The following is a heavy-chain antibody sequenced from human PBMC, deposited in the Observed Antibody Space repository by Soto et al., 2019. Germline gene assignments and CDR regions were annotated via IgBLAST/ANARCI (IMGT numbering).Heavy chain of an antibody. Sequence: ASVKVSCNASGYNFVPYGVNWVRQAPGQGLEWMGWISPWKGNTNYAQSFQGRDTMTTDTSTSTAYMELRSLTSDDTAVYYCARDLGSSGDYYTDYWGPGTMVTVYS. CDR3: ARDLGSSGDYYTDY. CDR1: GYNFVPYG. V-gene: IGHV1-18*04. CDR2: ISPWKGNT. D-gene: IGHD3-10*01. J-gene: IGHJ4*01.